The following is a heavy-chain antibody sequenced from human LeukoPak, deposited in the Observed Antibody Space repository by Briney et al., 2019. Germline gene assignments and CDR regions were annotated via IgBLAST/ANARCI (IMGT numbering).Heavy chain of an antibody. CDR2: IKQDGSEK. D-gene: IGHD3-3*01. CDR3: ARGDYDFWSGYSSFDY. J-gene: IGHJ4*02. V-gene: IGHV3-7*01. Sequence: GGSLRLSCAASGFTFSSYAMSWVRQAPGKGLEWVANIKQDGSEKYYVDSVKGRFTISRDNAKNSLYLQMNSLRAEDTAVYYCARGDYDFWSGYSSFDYWGQGTLVTVSS. CDR1: GFTFSSYA.